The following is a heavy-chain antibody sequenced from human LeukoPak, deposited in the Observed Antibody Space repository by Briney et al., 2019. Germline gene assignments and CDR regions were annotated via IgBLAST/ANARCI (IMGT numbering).Heavy chain of an antibody. Sequence: SETLSLTCAVYGGSFSGYYWSWIRQPPGKGLEWIGEINHSGSTNYNPSLKSRVTISVDTSKNQFSLKLSSVTAADTAVYYCARSSDYGDYGRRYHYYGMDVWGQGTTVTVSS. CDR1: GGSFSGYY. CDR3: ARSSDYGDYGRRYHYYGMDV. V-gene: IGHV4-34*01. D-gene: IGHD4-17*01. CDR2: INHSGST. J-gene: IGHJ6*02.